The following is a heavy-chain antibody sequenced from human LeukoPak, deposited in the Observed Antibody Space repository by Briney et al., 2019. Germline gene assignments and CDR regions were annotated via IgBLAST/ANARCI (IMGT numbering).Heavy chain of an antibody. CDR1: GYTFTDYY. J-gene: IGHJ5*02. CDR2: INPNSGGT. Sequence: ASVKVSCKASGYTFTDYYIHWVRQAPEQGLEWMGRINPNSGGTNYAQKFQGRVTMTRDTSISTAYMELSRLRSDDTAVYYCARRLNNWFDPWGQGNLVTVSS. V-gene: IGHV1-2*06. CDR3: ARRLNNWFDP.